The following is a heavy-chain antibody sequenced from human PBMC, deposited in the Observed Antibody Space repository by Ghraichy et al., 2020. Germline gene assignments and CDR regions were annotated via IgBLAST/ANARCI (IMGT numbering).Heavy chain of an antibody. CDR3: AREVYVIAAQGNAFDI. J-gene: IGHJ3*02. CDR2: IKQDGSEK. CDR1: GFTFSSYW. D-gene: IGHD6-6*01. Sequence: GGSLRLSCAASGFTFSSYWMSWVRQAPGKGLEWVANIKQDGSEKYYVDSVKGRFTISRDNAKNSLYLQMNSLRAEDTAVYYCAREVYVIAAQGNAFDIWGQGTMVTVSS. V-gene: IGHV3-7*03.